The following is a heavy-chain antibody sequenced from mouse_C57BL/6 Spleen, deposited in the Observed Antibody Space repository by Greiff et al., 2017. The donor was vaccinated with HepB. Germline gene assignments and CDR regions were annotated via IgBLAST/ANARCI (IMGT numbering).Heavy chain of an antibody. D-gene: IGHD1-1*01. CDR1: GYTFTSYG. J-gene: IGHJ4*01. CDR2: LYPRSGNT. CDR3: AREYYGRSYVIYAMDY. V-gene: IGHV1-81*01. Sequence: QVQLKQSGAELARPGASVKLSCKASGYTFTSYGISWVKQSTGQGLEWIGELYPRSGNTYYNEKFKGKATLTADKSSSTAYMELRSRTSEDSAVYVGAREYYGRSYVIYAMDYWGQGTSVTGSS.